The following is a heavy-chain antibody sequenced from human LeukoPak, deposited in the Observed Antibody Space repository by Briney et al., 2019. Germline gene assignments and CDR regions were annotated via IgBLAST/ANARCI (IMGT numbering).Heavy chain of an antibody. J-gene: IGHJ1*01. V-gene: IGHV4-59*08. CDR2: IYYSGST. CDR3: AGLIAVADAEYFQH. Sequence: PSETLSLTCTVSGGSISSYYWSWIRQPPGKGLEWIGYIYYSGSTNYNPSLKSRVTISVDTSKNQFSLKLSSVTAADTAVYYCAGLIAVADAEYFQHWGQGTLVTVSS. CDR1: GGSISSYY. D-gene: IGHD6-19*01.